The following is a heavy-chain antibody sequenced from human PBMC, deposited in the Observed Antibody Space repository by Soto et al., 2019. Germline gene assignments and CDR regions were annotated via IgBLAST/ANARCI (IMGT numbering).Heavy chain of an antibody. J-gene: IGHJ3*02. Sequence: HPGGSLRLSCAASGFTVSSNYMSWVRQAPGKGLEWVSVIYSGGSTYYADSVKGRFTISRHNSKNTLYLQMNSLRAEDTAVYYCARDAPRLWLGAFDIWGQGTMVTVSS. CDR1: GFTVSSNY. CDR2: IYSGGST. V-gene: IGHV3-53*04. D-gene: IGHD6-6*01. CDR3: ARDAPRLWLGAFDI.